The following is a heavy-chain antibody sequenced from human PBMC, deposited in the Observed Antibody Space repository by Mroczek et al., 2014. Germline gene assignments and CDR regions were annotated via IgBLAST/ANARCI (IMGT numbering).Heavy chain of an antibody. V-gene: IGHV1-2*02. D-gene: IGHD3-10*01. CDR1: GYTFTGYY. CDR2: INPNSGGT. Sequence: QVQLVQSGAEVKKPGASVKVSCKASGYTFTGYYMHWVRQAPGQGLEWMGWINPNSGGTNYAQKFQGRVTMTRDTSISTAYMELSRLRSDDTAVYYCATQIRSGSYFVHAGRTNYFDYWGQGTLVTVSS. J-gene: IGHJ4*02. CDR3: ATQIRSGSYFVHAGRTNYFDY.